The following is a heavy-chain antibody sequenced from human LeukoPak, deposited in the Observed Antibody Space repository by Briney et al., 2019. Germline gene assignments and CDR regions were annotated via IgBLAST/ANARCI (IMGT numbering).Heavy chain of an antibody. D-gene: IGHD2-2*02. CDR3: ARNPVVPAAIRTEDYFDY. CDR2: IIPILGIA. J-gene: IGHJ4*02. CDR1: GGTFSSYA. Sequence: SVKVSCKASGGTFSSYAISWVRRAPGQGLEWMGRIIPILGIANYAQKFQGRVTITADKSTSTAYMELSSLRSEDTAVYYCARNPVVPAAIRTEDYFDYWGQGTLVTVSS. V-gene: IGHV1-69*04.